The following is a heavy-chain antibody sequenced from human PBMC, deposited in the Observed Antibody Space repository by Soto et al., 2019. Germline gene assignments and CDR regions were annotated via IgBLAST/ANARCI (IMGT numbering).Heavy chain of an antibody. V-gene: IGHV3-74*01. CDR3: PRLFGSQYYYNYGMDV. D-gene: IGHD2-21*01. Sequence: EVQLVESGGGLVQPGGSLRLSCAASGFTFSSYWMHWVRQAPGKGLVWVSRIHSDVSSTSYADSVKGRFTISRDNAKNTLYLQMNSLRAEDTAVYYCPRLFGSQYYYNYGMDVWGQGTTVTVSS. J-gene: IGHJ6*02. CDR2: IHSDVSST. CDR1: GFTFSSYW.